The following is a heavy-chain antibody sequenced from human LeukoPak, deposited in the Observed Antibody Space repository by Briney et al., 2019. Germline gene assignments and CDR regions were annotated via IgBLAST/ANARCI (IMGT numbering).Heavy chain of an antibody. J-gene: IGHJ4*02. V-gene: IGHV1-2*02. CDR2: INPNSGGT. D-gene: IGHD4-23*01. CDR1: GYTFTSYG. CDR3: ARDFKDGYGGNSPPAYYFDY. Sequence: GASVKVSCKASGYTFTSYGISWVRQAPGQGLEWMGWINPNSGGTNYAQKFQGRVTMTRDTSISTAYMELSRLRSDDTAVYYCARDFKDGYGGNSPPAYYFDYWGQGTLVTVSS.